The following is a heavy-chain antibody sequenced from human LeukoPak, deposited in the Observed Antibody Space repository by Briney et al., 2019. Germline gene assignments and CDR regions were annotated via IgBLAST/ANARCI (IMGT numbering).Heavy chain of an antibody. CDR2: IKQDGSEK. CDR3: ARDTLYSNPFDY. V-gene: IGHV3-7*01. D-gene: IGHD4-11*01. CDR1: GFTFSSYW. J-gene: IGHJ4*02. Sequence: GSLRLSCAASGFTFSSYWMSWVRQAPGKGLEWVANIKQDGSEKYYVHSVKGRFTISRDNAKNSLYLQMNSLRAEDTAVYYCARDTLYSNPFDYWGQGTLVTVSS.